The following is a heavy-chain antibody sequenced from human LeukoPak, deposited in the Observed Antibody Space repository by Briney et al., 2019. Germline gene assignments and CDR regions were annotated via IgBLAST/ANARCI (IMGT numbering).Heavy chain of an antibody. CDR3: AMIIAAVY. J-gene: IGHJ4*02. CDR2: INPNAGGT. Sequence: ASVKVSRKASGYTFTGYYMHWVRQAPGQGLEYMGWINPNAGGTNYAQKFQGRVTMTRDTSISTAYMELSRLRSDDTAVYYCAMIIAAVYWGQGTLVTVSS. V-gene: IGHV1-2*02. D-gene: IGHD6-13*01. CDR1: GYTFTGYY.